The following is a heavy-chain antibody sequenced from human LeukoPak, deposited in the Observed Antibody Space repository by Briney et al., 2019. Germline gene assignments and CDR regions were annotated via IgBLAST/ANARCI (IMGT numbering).Heavy chain of an antibody. J-gene: IGHJ6*02. V-gene: IGHV4-59*01. CDR2: IYYSGST. CDR1: GGSISSYY. Sequence: PSETLSLTCTVSGGSISSYYWSWIRQPPGKGLEWIGYIYYSGSTNYNPSLKSRVTISVDTSKNQFSLKLSSVTAADTAVYYCARVPSYYYYGMDVWGQGTTVTVSS. CDR3: ARVPSYYYYGMDV.